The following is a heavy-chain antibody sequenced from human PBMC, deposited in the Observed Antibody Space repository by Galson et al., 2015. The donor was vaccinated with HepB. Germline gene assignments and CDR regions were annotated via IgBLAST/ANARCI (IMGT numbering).Heavy chain of an antibody. CDR2: ISSSGSTI. CDR3: ARGRYSSGWFLDY. CDR1: GFTFSSYE. J-gene: IGHJ4*02. D-gene: IGHD6-19*01. V-gene: IGHV3-48*03. Sequence: SLRLSCAASGFTFSSYEMNWVRQAPGKGLEWVSYISSSGSTIYYADSVKGRFTISRDNAKNSLYLQMNSLRAEDTAVYYCARGRYSSGWFLDYWGQGTLVTVSS.